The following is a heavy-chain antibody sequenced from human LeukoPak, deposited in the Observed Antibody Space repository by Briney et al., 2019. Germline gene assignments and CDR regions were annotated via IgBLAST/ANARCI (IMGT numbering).Heavy chain of an antibody. V-gene: IGHV4-31*03. CDR2: IYYSGST. CDR1: GGSISSGGYY. CDR3: ARKIAAASFHYYYYYTDV. D-gene: IGHD6-13*01. J-gene: IGHJ6*03. Sequence: SQTLSLTCTVSGGSISSGGYYWSWIRQHPGKGLEWIGYIYYSGSTYYNPSLKSRVTISVDTSKNQFSLKLSSVTAADTAVYYCARKIAAASFHYYYYYTDVWRKGTTVTVSS.